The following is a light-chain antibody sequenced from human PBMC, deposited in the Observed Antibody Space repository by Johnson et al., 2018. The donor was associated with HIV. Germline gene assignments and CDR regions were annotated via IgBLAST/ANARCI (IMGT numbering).Light chain of an antibody. CDR3: GTWDSSLSVYV. Sequence: QSVLTQPPSVSAAPGQKVTISCSGSSSNIGNNYVSWYQQLPGTAPKLLIYDNNKRPSGIPDRFSGSKSGTSATLGITGLQNGDEADYYCGTWDSSLSVYVFGTGTKVTVL. V-gene: IGLV1-51*01. CDR2: DNN. J-gene: IGLJ1*01. CDR1: SSNIGNNY.